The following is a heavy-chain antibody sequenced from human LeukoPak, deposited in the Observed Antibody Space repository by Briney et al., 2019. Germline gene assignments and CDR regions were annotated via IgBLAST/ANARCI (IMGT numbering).Heavy chain of an antibody. CDR2: IYYSGST. CDR1: GGSISSYF. Sequence: MPSETLSLTCTVSGGSISSYFWSWIRQPPGKGLEWIGYIYYSGSTNYNPSLKSRVTMSVDTSKNQFSLKLSSVTAADTAVYYCARDPSSRDAFDIWGQGTMVTVSS. V-gene: IGHV4-59*12. J-gene: IGHJ3*02. CDR3: ARDPSSRDAFDI.